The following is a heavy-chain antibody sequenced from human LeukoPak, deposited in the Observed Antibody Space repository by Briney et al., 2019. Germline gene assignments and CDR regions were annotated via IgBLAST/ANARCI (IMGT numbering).Heavy chain of an antibody. CDR2: ISGSGGST. CDR1: GFTFSSYA. CDR3: AKINYYHSGGYYLGLVY. V-gene: IGHV3-23*01. Sequence: GGSLRLSCAASGFTFSSYAISWVRQAPGKGLEWVSAISGSGGSTYYADSVKGRFTISRDNSKNTLYLQMNSLRAEDTAVYYCAKINYYHSGGYYLGLVYWGQGTLVTVSS. J-gene: IGHJ4*02. D-gene: IGHD3-22*01.